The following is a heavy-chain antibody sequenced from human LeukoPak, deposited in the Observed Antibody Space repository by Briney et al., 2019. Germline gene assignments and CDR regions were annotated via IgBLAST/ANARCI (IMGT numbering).Heavy chain of an antibody. V-gene: IGHV4-39*01. CDR3: ARYFTGAMIVVVITSAFDI. CDR2: IYYSGST. Sequence: GSLRLSCAASGFTFSSYAMSWVRQPPGKGLEWIGSIYYSGSTYYNPSLKSRVTISVDTSKNQFSLKLSSVTAADTAVYYCARYFTGAMIVVVITSAFDIWGQGTMVTVSS. J-gene: IGHJ3*02. CDR1: GFTFSSYA. D-gene: IGHD3-22*01.